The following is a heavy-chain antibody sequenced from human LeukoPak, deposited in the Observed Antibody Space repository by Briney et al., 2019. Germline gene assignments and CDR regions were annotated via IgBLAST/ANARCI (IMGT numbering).Heavy chain of an antibody. V-gene: IGHV1-18*04. CDR1: GYTFTTYT. J-gene: IGHJ4*02. CDR2: ISVYNGNT. CDR3: ARWDRVDIAATNDDY. Sequence: ASVKVSCKASGYTFTTYTISWVRQAPGQRLKWLGGISVYNGNTNTALKFQGRVTMTADRSTSTAYMELRSLTSDDTAVYYCARWDRVDIAATNDDYWGQGTLVTVSS. D-gene: IGHD5-12*01.